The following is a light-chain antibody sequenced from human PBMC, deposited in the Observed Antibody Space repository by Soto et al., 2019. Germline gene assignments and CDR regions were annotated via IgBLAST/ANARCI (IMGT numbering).Light chain of an antibody. V-gene: IGKV3-15*01. J-gene: IGKJ5*01. CDR3: QHYNNWPPPIT. Sequence: EIVMTQSPATLSVSPGEGATLSCRASQSISSNLAWYQQKPGQAPRLLIYGASTRATDIPARFSGSGSGTEFTLTISSLQSEDFAVYYCQHYNNWPPPITFGQGTRLEIK. CDR1: QSISSN. CDR2: GAS.